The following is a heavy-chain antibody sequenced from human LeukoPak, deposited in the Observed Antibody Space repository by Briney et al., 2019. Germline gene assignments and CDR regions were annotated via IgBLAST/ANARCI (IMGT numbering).Heavy chain of an antibody. J-gene: IGHJ3*02. V-gene: IGHV3-64*01. CDR3: ARAGGGSYDAFDI. CDR2: ISSNGGST. Sequence: GGSLRLSCAASGFTFSSYAMHWVRQAPGKGLEYVSAISSNGGSTYYANSVKGRFTISRDNSKNTLYLQMNSLRAEDTAVYYCARAGGGSYDAFDIWGQGTMVTVSS. CDR1: GFTFSSYA. D-gene: IGHD2-15*01.